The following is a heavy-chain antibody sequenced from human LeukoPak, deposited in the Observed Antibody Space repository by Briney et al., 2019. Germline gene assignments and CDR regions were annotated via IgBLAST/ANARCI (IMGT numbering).Heavy chain of an antibody. J-gene: IGHJ4*02. D-gene: IGHD2-2*01. CDR2: ISDDDGSTK. V-gene: IGHV3-33*08. Sequence: GGSLRLSCAASGFTFSSYAIHWVRQAPGKGLEWVAVISDDDGSTKHYADSVKGRFTISRDNAKNSLYLQMNSLRDEDAAVYYCARESTGKPFDYWGQGTLVTVSS. CDR3: ARESTGKPFDY. CDR1: GFTFSSYA.